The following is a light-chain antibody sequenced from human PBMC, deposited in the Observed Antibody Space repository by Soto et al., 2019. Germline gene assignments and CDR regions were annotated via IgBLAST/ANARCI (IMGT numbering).Light chain of an antibody. Sequence: DIQMTQSPSTLSASVGDRVTITCRASQSVSSWLAWYQQKPGKAPKLLIYKASSLETGVPSRFSGSGSGTEFTLTISNLQPDDFATYYCQQYNSYSPYTFGQGTSLEIK. CDR3: QQYNSYSPYT. V-gene: IGKV1-5*03. CDR2: KAS. CDR1: QSVSSW. J-gene: IGKJ2*01.